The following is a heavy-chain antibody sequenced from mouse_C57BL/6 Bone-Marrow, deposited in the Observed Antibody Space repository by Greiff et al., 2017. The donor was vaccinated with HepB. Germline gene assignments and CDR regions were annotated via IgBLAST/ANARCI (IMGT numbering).Heavy chain of an antibody. Sequence: EVKLEESGAELVKPGASVKLSCTASGFNFKDYYMHWVKQRPEQGLEWIGRIDPEDGETKYARKFQGKATITADTASNTAYLQLSSLTSEDTAVYYCARDYYGLYYFDYWGQGTAPTVSS. V-gene: IGHV14-2*01. CDR2: IDPEDGET. J-gene: IGHJ2*01. CDR1: GFNFKDYY. CDR3: ARDYYGLYYFDY. D-gene: IGHD1-1*01.